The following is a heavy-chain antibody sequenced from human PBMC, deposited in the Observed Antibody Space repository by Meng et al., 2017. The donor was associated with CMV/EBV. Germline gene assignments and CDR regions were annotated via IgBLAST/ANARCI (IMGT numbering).Heavy chain of an antibody. CDR2: IRSKAYGGTT. J-gene: IGHJ4*02. CDR3: TRGKESLWASTGYLLRH. V-gene: IGHV3-49*04. D-gene: IGHD2-15*01. CDR1: GFTFGDYA. Sequence: GESLKISCTASGFTFGDYAMSWVRQAPGKGLEWVGFIRSKAYGGTTEYAASVKGRFTISRDDSKSIAYLQMNSLKTEDTAVYYCTRGKESLWASTGYLLRHWGQGTLVTVSS.